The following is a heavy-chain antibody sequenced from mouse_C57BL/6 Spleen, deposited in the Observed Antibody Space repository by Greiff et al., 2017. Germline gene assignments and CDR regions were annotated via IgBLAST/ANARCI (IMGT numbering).Heavy chain of an antibody. Sequence: QVQLQQPGAELVRPGSSVKLSCKASGYPFTSYWMHWVKQRPIQGLEWIGNIAPSDSDTHYNQKFKNKATLTVDKSSSTAYMQLSSLTSEDSAVYYCARSLRYPFAYWGQGTLVTVSA. D-gene: IGHD1-1*01. CDR1: GYPFTSYW. V-gene: IGHV1-52*01. CDR3: ARSLRYPFAY. J-gene: IGHJ3*01. CDR2: IAPSDSDT.